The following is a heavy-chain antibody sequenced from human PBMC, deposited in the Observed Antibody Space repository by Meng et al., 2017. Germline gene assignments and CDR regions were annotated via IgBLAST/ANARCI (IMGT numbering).Heavy chain of an antibody. CDR3: ARDSGWLQFLSAFDI. J-gene: IGHJ3*02. CDR1: GFTFSSYS. CDR2: ISSSSSYI. V-gene: IGHV3-21*01. Sequence: GESLKISCAASGFTFSSYSMNWVRQAPGKGLEWASSISSSSSYIYYADSVKGRFTISRDNAKNSLYLQMNSLRAEDTAVYYCARDSGWLQFLSAFDIWGQGTMVTVSS. D-gene: IGHD5-24*01.